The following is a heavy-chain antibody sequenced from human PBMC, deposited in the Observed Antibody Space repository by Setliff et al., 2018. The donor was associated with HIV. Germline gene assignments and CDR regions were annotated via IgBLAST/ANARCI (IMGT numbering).Heavy chain of an antibody. CDR2: IYYTGFA. D-gene: IGHD1-1*01. V-gene: IGHV4-39*02. CDR1: GDSISSGSYF. CDR3: TREGRGDPAMATTRIDY. Sequence: SETLSLTCSVSGDSISSGSYFWGWIRQTPGKGLEWIGHIYYTGFAYYNPSLKSRVTISLDTSKTHFFLNLTSVTDADTAVYFCTREGRGDPAMATTRIDYWGQGKLVTVSS. J-gene: IGHJ4*02.